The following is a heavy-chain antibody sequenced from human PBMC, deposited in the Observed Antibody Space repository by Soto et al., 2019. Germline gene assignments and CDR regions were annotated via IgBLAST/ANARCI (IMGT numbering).Heavy chain of an antibody. D-gene: IGHD3-10*01. CDR2: VIPILGAS. CDR1: ADTFTGYT. V-gene: IGHV1-69*08. Sequence: QVQLVQSGAEVKKPGSSVKVSCKASADTFTGYTVTWVRQAPGQGLEWVGRVIPILGASNFAQKFQCRVTTSADKSPDTAYMVLTVLTSEDTAVYYCAISRGSYYSNFDSWGQGTLVTVSS. J-gene: IGHJ4*02. CDR3: AISRGSYYSNFDS.